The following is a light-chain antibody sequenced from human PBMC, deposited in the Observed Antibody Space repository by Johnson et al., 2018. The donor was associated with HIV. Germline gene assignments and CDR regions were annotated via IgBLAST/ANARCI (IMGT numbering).Light chain of an antibody. J-gene: IGLJ1*01. CDR1: SSNIGNNY. CDR3: GTWDSSLTSYV. CDR2: DNN. V-gene: IGLV1-51*01. Sequence: QSVLTQPPSVSAAPGQKVNISCSGSSSNIGNNYVSWYQQLPGTAPKLLIYDNNKRPSGIPGRFSGSKSGPSATLGITGLRTGDEADYYCGTWDSSLTSYVVGAGTKVTVL.